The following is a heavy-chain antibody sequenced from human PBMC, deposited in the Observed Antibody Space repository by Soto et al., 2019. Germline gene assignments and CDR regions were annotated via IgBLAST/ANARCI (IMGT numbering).Heavy chain of an antibody. J-gene: IGHJ4*02. D-gene: IGHD3-22*01. CDR3: AREGAYDSRGFSDY. CDR2: INPNSGDT. Sequence: QVQVVQSGAEVRKPGASVKVSCKASGYTFSTYYIHRVRQAPGQGLEWMGWINPNSGDTNSAQNFQGRVTMTRDTSISTAYMELRRLTSDDTAVYFCAREGAYDSRGFSDYWGQGTLVTVSS. CDR1: GYTFSTYY. V-gene: IGHV1-2*02.